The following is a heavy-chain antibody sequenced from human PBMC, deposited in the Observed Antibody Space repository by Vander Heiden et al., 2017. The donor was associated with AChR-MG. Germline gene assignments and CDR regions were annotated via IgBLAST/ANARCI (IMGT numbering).Heavy chain of an antibody. J-gene: IGHJ4*02. CDR3: ARQPVYSSSWYHFDY. V-gene: IGHV5-51*01. Sequence: EVQLVQSGAEVKKPGASLKISCKGSGSSFTGYWIGWVRQMPGKGLEWMGIIYPGDSDTRYSPSFQGQVTISADKSISTAYLQWSSLKASDTAMYYCARQPVYSSSWYHFDYWGQGTLVTVSS. CDR1: GSSFTGYW. CDR2: IYPGDSDT. D-gene: IGHD6-13*01.